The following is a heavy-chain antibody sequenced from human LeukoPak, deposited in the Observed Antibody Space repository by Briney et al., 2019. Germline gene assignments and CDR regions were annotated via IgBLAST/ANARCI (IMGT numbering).Heavy chain of an antibody. CDR1: GGSISTYY. CDR3: ARVTPSFAHNWFDP. Sequence: SETLSLTCTVSGGSISTYYWSWIRQPPEKGLEWIGDVYHSGGTNYNPSLKSRVSISVDTSKNQFSLRLTSVTAADTAVYYCARVTPSFAHNWFDPWGQGTLVTVSS. D-gene: IGHD3-10*01. CDR2: VYHSGGT. J-gene: IGHJ5*02. V-gene: IGHV4-59*12.